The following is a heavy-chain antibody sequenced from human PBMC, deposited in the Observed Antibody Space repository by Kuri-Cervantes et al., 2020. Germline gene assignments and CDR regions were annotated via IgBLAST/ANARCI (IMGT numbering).Heavy chain of an antibody. CDR3: ASAYRGGYSSGWFLGDY. CDR1: GYTFTGYY. Sequence: ASVKVSCKASGYTFTGYYMHWVRQAPGQGLEWMGWTNPNSGGTNYAQKFQSRVTMTRDTSISTAYMELSRLRSDDTAVYYCASAYRGGYSSGWFLGDYWGQGTLVTVSS. V-gene: IGHV1-2*02. D-gene: IGHD6-19*01. CDR2: TNPNSGGT. J-gene: IGHJ4*02.